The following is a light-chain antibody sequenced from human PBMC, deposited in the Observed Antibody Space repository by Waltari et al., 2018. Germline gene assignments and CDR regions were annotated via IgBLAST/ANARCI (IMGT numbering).Light chain of an antibody. V-gene: IGKV3-11*01. CDR1: QSVSTY. CDR2: DSS. Sequence: ATLSCRASQSVSTYLAWYQQRPGQPPRLLIYDSSFRATGIPARFSGSGSETDFTLTISSLEPEDFAVYYCQQRYKWPLTFGGGSKVEI. CDR3: QQRYKWPLT. J-gene: IGKJ4*01.